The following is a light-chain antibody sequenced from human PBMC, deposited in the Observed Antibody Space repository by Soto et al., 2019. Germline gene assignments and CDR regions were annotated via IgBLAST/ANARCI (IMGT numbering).Light chain of an antibody. CDR3: SSYTGSSTYVF. J-gene: IGLJ2*01. CDR2: EVS. Sequence: QPALTQPASVSGSPGQSITISCTGTSSDVGGYNYVSWYQHHPGKAPKLMIYEVSNRPSGVSNRFSGSKSGNTASLTISGLQTEDEAHYYCSSYTGSSTYVFFGGGTKLTVL. CDR1: SSDVGGYNY. V-gene: IGLV2-14*01.